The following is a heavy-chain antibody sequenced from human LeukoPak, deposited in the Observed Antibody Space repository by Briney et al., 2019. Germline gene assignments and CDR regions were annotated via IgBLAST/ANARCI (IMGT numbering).Heavy chain of an antibody. CDR1: GGSISSYY. Sequence: SETLSLTCTVSGGSISSYYWSWIRQPAGKGLEWIGHIYTSGRTNYNPSLKSRVTMSVDTSKNQLSLKLSSVTAADTAVYYCARDRSSGSYFQGDFFDYWGQGTLVTVSS. J-gene: IGHJ4*02. V-gene: IGHV4-4*07. CDR2: IYTSGRT. D-gene: IGHD1-26*01. CDR3: ARDRSSGSYFQGDFFDY.